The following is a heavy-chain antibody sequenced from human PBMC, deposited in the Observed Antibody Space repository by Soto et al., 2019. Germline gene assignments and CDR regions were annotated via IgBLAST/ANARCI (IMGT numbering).Heavy chain of an antibody. CDR1: GGSFSDYY. Sequence: QVRLQQWGAGLLKPSETLPLTCAVYGGSFSDYYWSWVRQPPGKGLEWIGEINHSGITNYNPSLKSRDTITVDTSKNQFSLKLISVTAADTAVYDCASDVPSRYFVLWGRGTPVTVSS. D-gene: IGHD3-16*01. CDR2: INHSGIT. V-gene: IGHV4-34*01. CDR3: ASDVPSRYFVL. J-gene: IGHJ2*01.